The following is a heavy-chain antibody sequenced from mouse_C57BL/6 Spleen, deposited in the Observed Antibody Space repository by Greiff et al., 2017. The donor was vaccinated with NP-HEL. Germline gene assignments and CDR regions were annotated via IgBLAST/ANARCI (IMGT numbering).Heavy chain of an antibody. CDR1: GFTFSSYA. V-gene: IGHV5-4*01. D-gene: IGHD1-1*01. Sequence: EVQLVESGGGLVKPGGSLKLSCAASGFTFSSYAMSWVRQTPEKRLEWVATISDGGSYTYYPDNVKGRFTISRDNAKNNLYLQMSHLKSEDTAMYYCARAPYYYGSSYGYFDVWGTGTTVTVSS. CDR2: ISDGGSYT. CDR3: ARAPYYYGSSYGYFDV. J-gene: IGHJ1*03.